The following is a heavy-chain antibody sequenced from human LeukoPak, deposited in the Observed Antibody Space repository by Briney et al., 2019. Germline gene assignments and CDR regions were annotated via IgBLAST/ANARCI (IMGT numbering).Heavy chain of an antibody. CDR2: ISWNSGSI. Sequence: GGSLRLSCAASGFTFDDYAMHWVRQAPGKGLEWVSGISWNSGSIGYADSVKGRFTISRDNAKNSLYLQMNSLRAEDTALYYCAKDAVDTYSSGWGSAFDIWGQGTMVTVSS. V-gene: IGHV3-9*01. CDR1: GFTFDDYA. CDR3: AKDAVDTYSSGWGSAFDI. D-gene: IGHD6-19*01. J-gene: IGHJ3*02.